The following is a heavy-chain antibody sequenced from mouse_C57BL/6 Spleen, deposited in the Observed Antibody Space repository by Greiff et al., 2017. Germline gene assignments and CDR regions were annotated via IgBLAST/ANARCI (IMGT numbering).Heavy chain of an antibody. CDR1: GYTFTDYY. Sequence: EVQLQQSGPELVKPGASVKISCKASGYTFTDYYMNWVKQSHGKSLEWIGDINPNNGGTSYNQKFKGKATLTVDKSSSTAYMELRRLTSEDSAVYYCARGVWAFDYWGQGTTLTVSS. CDR3: ARGVWAFDY. V-gene: IGHV1-26*01. D-gene: IGHD4-1*01. J-gene: IGHJ2*01. CDR2: INPNNGGT.